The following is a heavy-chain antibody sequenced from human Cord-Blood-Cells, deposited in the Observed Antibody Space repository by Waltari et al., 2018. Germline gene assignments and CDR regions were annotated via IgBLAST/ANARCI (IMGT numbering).Heavy chain of an antibody. CDR1: GGSFSGYY. D-gene: IGHD6-6*01. V-gene: IGHV4-34*01. Sequence: QVQLQQWGAGLFKPSETLSLTCAVYGGSFSGYYWSWIRQPPGKGLEWIGEINHSGSTNYNPSLKSRVTISVDTSKNQFSLKLSSVTAADTAVYYCARGGIAARPWDYWGQGTLVTVSS. J-gene: IGHJ4*02. CDR3: ARGGIAARPWDY. CDR2: INHSGST.